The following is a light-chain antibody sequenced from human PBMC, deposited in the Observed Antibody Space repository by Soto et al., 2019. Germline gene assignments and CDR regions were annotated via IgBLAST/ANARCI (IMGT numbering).Light chain of an antibody. CDR2: EVS. CDR3: NAQADNGKNV. V-gene: IGLV2-8*01. J-gene: IGLJ1*01. CDR1: SNDVGHSSF. Sequence: QSALTQPPSAAGSPGQSVTISCTGNSNDVGHSSFISWYQQHPGKGPKLIIYEVSKRPSGVPDRFSGSKSGNTASLSVSGLQDEDEADYFCNAQADNGKNVFGPGTKVTVL.